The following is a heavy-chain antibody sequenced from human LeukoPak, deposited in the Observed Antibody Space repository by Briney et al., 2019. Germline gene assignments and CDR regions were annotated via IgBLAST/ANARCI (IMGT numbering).Heavy chain of an antibody. CDR2: INHSGST. V-gene: IGHV4-34*01. J-gene: IGHJ4*02. D-gene: IGHD6-19*01. CDR3: ARESTTVAGTFDY. CDR1: GGSFSGYY. Sequence: KPSETLSLTCAVYGGSFSGYYRSWIRQPPGKGLEWIGEINHSGSTNYNPSLKSRVTISVDTSKNQFSLKLSSVTAADTAMYYCARESTTVAGTFDYWGQGTLVTVSS.